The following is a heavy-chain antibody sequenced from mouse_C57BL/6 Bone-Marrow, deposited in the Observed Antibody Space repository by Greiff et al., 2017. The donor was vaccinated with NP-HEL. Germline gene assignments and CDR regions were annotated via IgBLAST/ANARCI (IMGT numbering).Heavy chain of an antibody. V-gene: IGHV8-12*01. J-gene: IGHJ4*01. CDR2: IYWDDDK. D-gene: IGHD1-1*01. CDR3: ARYYYGSSYYYAMDY. CDR1: GFSLSTSGMG. Sequence: QVTLKESGPGILQSSQTLSLTCSFSGFSLSTSGMGVSWIRQPSGKGLEWLAHIYWDDDKRYNPSLKSRLTISKDTSRNQVFLKITSVDTADTATYYGARYYYGSSYYYAMDYWGQGTSVTVSS.